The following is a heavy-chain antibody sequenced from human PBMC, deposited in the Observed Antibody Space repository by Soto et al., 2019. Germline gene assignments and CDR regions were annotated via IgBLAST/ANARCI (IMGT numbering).Heavy chain of an antibody. D-gene: IGHD3-3*01. V-gene: IGHV1-46*01. CDR3: ARGSVWSGYFWYYFDY. Sequence: ASVKVSCKASGYTFTSYYMHWVRQAPGQGLEWMGITNPSGGSTSYAQKFQGRVTMTRDTSTSTVYMELSSLRSEDTAVYYCARGSVWSGYFWYYFDYWGQGTLVTVSS. J-gene: IGHJ4*02. CDR1: GYTFTSYY. CDR2: TNPSGGST.